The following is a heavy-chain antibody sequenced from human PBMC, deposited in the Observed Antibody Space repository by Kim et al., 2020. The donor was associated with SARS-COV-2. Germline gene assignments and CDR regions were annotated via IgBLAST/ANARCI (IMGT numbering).Heavy chain of an antibody. V-gene: IGHV4-34*01. CDR1: GGSFSGYY. CDR3: ARAAISVEFVY. J-gene: IGHJ4*02. CDR2: INHSGST. D-gene: IGHD3-9*01. Sequence: SETLSLTCAVYGGSFSGYYWSWIRQPPGKGLEWIGEINHSGSTNYNPSLKSRVTISVDTSKNQFPLKLNSVTAADTAVYYCARAAISVEFVYWGQGTLVTVSS.